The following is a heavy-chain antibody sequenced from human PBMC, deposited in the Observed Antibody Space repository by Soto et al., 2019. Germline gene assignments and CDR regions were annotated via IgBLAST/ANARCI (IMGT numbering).Heavy chain of an antibody. V-gene: IGHV3-23*01. Sequence: EVQLLESGGGLVQPGGSLRLSCAASGFTFSISAMTWVRQAPGKALEWVSAISDSGDSTYYADSVKGRFTISRDNSKNTLYLQMNSLRAEDTALYYCAKVFHYYYYGMDVWGQGTTVTVSS. J-gene: IGHJ6*02. CDR2: ISDSGDST. CDR1: GFTFSISA. CDR3: AKVFHYYYYGMDV.